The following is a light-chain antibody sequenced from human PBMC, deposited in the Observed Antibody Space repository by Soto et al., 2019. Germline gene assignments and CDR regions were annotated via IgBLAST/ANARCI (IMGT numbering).Light chain of an antibody. Sequence: EIVLTQSPGTLSLSPGERAALSYRASQSVDRYLAWYQQKPGQAPRLLIYGASTRATGIPDRFSGGGSGTDFTLTISRLEPEDFAVYYCQQYGSSPRTFGQGTKVVIK. V-gene: IGKV3-20*01. CDR3: QQYGSSPRT. CDR2: GAS. J-gene: IGKJ1*01. CDR1: QSVDRY.